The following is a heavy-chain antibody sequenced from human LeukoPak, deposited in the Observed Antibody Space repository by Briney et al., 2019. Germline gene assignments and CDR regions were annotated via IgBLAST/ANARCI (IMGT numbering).Heavy chain of an antibody. CDR1: GFTFSNYT. V-gene: IGHV3-21*01. J-gene: IGHJ4*02. CDR2: ISTSSSYI. Sequence: GGSLRLSCAASGFTFSNYTMNWVRQAPGKGLEWVSSISTSSSYIYYADSLKGRFTISRDNAKNSLYLQMNSLRAEDTAVYYCARDRWGSSWYFDYWGQGTLVTVSS. CDR3: ARDRWGSSWYFDY. D-gene: IGHD6-13*01.